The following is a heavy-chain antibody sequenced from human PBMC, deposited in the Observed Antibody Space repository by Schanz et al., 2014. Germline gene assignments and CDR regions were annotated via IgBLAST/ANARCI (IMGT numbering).Heavy chain of an antibody. CDR3: VREENYPSFLGYYYYMDV. CDR2: ISGSSIHK. V-gene: IGHV3-11*06. CDR1: GFTFSDYY. J-gene: IGHJ6*03. D-gene: IGHD3-10*01. Sequence: QVQLVESGGGVVKPGGSLRLSCAASGFTFSDYYMAWIRQAPGKGLEWVSHISGSSIHKNYADSVKGRFTISRDNSKSMLFLEMSSLRVEDTAVYYCVREENYPSFLGYYYYMDVWGKGTSVNVSS.